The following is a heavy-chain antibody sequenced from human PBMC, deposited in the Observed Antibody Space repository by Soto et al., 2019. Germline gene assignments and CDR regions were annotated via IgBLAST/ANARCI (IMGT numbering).Heavy chain of an antibody. D-gene: IGHD6-13*01. Sequence: PSETLSLTCTDSGGSFSSGAYHWSWIRQYPGKGLEWIGSISYRGNTYYNPSLKSRLSMSVDTSKNQFSLNLTSVTAADTAVYFCARMSATGTRWFDPWGQGTQVTVSS. CDR2: ISYRGNT. CDR3: ARMSATGTRWFDP. V-gene: IGHV4-31*03. CDR1: GGSFSSGAYH. J-gene: IGHJ5*02.